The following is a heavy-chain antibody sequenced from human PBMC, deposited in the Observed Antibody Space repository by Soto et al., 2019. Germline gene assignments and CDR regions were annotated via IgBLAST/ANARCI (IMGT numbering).Heavy chain of an antibody. CDR3: ARDGQWLPRDGLRSSYYFDY. CDR1: GFNFSSYV. Sequence: QVQLVESGGGVVQPGRSLRLSCAASGFNFSSYVMHWVRQAPGKGLEWVAVIWYDGGNKYYADSVKGRFTISRDNSKNTLYLQMNSLRAEDTAVHYCARDGQWLPRDGLRSSYYFDYWGQGNLVTVSS. CDR2: IWYDGGNK. D-gene: IGHD6-19*01. V-gene: IGHV3-33*01. J-gene: IGHJ4*02.